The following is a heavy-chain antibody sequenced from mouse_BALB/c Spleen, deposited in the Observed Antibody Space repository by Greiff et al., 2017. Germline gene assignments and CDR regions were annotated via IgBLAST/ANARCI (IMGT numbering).Heavy chain of an antibody. CDR2: IDPANGNT. J-gene: IGHJ2*01. Sequence: EVQRVESGAELVKPGASVKLSCTASGFNIKDTYMHWVKQRPEQGLEWIGRIDPANGNTKYDPKFQGKATITADTSSNTAYLQLSSLTSEDTAVYYCARGEGYYFDYWGQGTTLTVSS. CDR3: ARGEGYYFDY. CDR1: GFNIKDTY. V-gene: IGHV14-3*02.